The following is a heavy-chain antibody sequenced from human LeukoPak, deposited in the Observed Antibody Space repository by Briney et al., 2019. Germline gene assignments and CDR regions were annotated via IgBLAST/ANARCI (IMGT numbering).Heavy chain of an antibody. V-gene: IGHV3-21*04. D-gene: IGHD3-22*01. CDR1: GFTFSSYS. J-gene: IGHJ4*02. CDR3: AKDWGDYYDSSGYCGY. Sequence: GGSLRLSCAASGFTFSSYSMNWVRQAPGKGLEWVSSISSSSSYIYYADSVKGRFTISRDNSKNTLYLQMNSLRAEDTAVYYCAKDWGDYYDSSGYCGYWGQGTLVTVSS. CDR2: ISSSSSYI.